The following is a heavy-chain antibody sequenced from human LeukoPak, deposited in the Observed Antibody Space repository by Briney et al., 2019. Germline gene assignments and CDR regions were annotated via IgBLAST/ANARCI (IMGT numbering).Heavy chain of an antibody. D-gene: IGHD1-1*01. Sequence: PSETLSLTCTVSGASISSYYWSWIRQPPGKGLEWIGYVYYTGSANYNPSLKSRVSMSVDTSKNQFSLKLTSVTAADTAVYYCAKEDRSNWNDNHFDPWGQGTLVTVSS. CDR2: VYYTGSA. J-gene: IGHJ5*02. CDR1: GASISSYY. CDR3: AKEDRSNWNDNHFDP. V-gene: IGHV4-59*01.